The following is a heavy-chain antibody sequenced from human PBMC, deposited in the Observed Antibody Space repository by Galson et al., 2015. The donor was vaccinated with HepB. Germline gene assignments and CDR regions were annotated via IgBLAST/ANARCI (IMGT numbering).Heavy chain of an antibody. V-gene: IGHV3-23*01. CDR2: ISGSGDST. J-gene: IGHJ2*01. CDR1: GFTFNSYE. CDR3: AKGFGVQSPSTTNKNWYFDL. D-gene: IGHD3-3*01. Sequence: SLRLSCAASGFTFNSYEMSWVRQAPGKGLEWVPAISGSGDSTYYADSVKGRFTISRDNSKNTLDLQMNSLRAEDTAVYFCAKGFGVQSPSTTNKNWYFDLWGRGAQVTVSS.